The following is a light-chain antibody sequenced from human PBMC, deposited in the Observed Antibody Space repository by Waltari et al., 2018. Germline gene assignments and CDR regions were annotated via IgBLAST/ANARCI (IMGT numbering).Light chain of an antibody. V-gene: IGLV2-11*01. CDR1: NSDVGGSKY. CDR2: DVT. Sequence: QSALTQPRSVSGSPGQSVTISCTGTNSDVGGSKYASWYQLHPGKAPKLMIYDVTNRPSGVSDRFSGSKSGNTASLTISGLQTDDEADYYCCSYAGFSWVFGGGTELTVL. CDR3: CSYAGFSWV. J-gene: IGLJ3*02.